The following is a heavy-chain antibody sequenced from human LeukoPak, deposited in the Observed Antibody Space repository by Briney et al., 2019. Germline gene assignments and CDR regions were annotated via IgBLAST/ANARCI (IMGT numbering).Heavy chain of an antibody. CDR3: ARAVKYRSGPLTDLLPYYFDY. CDR2: INTGNGNT. CDR1: GYKLTDNW. D-gene: IGHD6-19*01. Sequence: ASVKVSCKAFGYKLTDNWIHWVRQAPGQRLEWMGWINTGNGNTKYSQEFQGRVTITRDTSANTAYMELSSLRSEDMAVYYCARAVKYRSGPLTDLLPYYFDYWGQGTLVTVSS. V-gene: IGHV1-3*03. J-gene: IGHJ4*02.